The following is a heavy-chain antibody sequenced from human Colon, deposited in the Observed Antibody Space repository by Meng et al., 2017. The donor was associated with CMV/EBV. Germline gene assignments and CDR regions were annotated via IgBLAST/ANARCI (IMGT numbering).Heavy chain of an antibody. D-gene: IGHD2-2*01. J-gene: IGHJ4*02. CDR3: ATSPRHIVVGWTDY. V-gene: IGHV3-23*01. Sequence: GGSLRLSCVVSGFTFSNHAMSWVRQAPGKGLEWVSAISGSGRSTYYADSVKGRFTISTDNAKNSLSLQMNSLRVEDTAVYYCATSPRHIVVGWTDYWGQGTLVTVSS. CDR1: GFTFSNHA. CDR2: ISGSGRST.